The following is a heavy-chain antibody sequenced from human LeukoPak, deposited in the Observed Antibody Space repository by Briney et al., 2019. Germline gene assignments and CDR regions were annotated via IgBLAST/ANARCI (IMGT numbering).Heavy chain of an antibody. J-gene: IGHJ4*02. V-gene: IGHV4-39*01. D-gene: IGHD2-2*01. CDR1: GGSISSSSYY. CDR2: IYYSGST. Sequence: SEPLSLTCTVSGGSISSSSYYWGWIRQPPGKGLEWIGRIYYSGSTYYNPSLKSRVTISVDTSKNQFSLKLSSVPAADTAVYYCASTGDCSSTSCSWYYFDYGGQGTLVTVSS. CDR3: ASTGDCSSTSCSWYYFDY.